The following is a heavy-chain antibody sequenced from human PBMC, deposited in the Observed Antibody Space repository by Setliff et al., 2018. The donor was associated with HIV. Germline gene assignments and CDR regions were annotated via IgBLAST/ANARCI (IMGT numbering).Heavy chain of an antibody. V-gene: IGHV1-69*13. J-gene: IGHJ6*03. D-gene: IGHD3-3*01. Sequence: RASVKVSCKASGGTFSSFGIIWVRQAPGQGLEWMGGIIPIVGTANYAQKFQGRITITADESTSTAYMELSSLRSEVTAAYYCARGPSVFGVAFYYYYYMDVWGKGTTVTVSS. CDR2: IIPIVGTA. CDR3: ARGPSVFGVAFYYYYYMDV. CDR1: GGTFSSFG.